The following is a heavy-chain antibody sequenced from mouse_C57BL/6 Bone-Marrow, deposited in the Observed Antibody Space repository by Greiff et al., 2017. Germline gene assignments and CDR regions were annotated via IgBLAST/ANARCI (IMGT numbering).Heavy chain of an antibody. D-gene: IGHD5-1*01. J-gene: IGHJ2*01. Sequence: DVLLVESGGDLVKPGGSLKLSCAASGFTFSSYGMSWVRQTPDKRLEWVATISSGGSYTYYPASVKGRFTISRDNAKNTLYLQMSSLKSEDTAMYYGASRSRYLYYFDYWGQGTTLTVSS. CDR2: ISSGGSYT. CDR3: ASRSRYLYYFDY. V-gene: IGHV5-6*01. CDR1: GFTFSSYG.